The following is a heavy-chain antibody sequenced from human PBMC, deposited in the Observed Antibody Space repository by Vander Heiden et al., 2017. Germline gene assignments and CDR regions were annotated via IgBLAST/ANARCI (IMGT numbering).Heavy chain of an antibody. Sequence: QVQLVQSGAEVKKPGSSVKVSCKASGGTVNSYVINWVRQAPGQGLEWMGGIIPIFGTANYAQEFKGRVTITADESTSTVYMELGSLRSEDTAVYFCASGDYYYVSGYPIAFDYWGQGTLVTVSS. D-gene: IGHD3-22*01. CDR1: GGTVNSYV. CDR3: ASGDYYYVSGYPIAFDY. V-gene: IGHV1-69*01. CDR2: IIPIFGTA. J-gene: IGHJ4*02.